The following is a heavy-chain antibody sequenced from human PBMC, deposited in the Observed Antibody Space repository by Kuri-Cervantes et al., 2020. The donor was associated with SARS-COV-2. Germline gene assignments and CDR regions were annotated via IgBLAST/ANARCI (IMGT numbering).Heavy chain of an antibody. CDR3: AREAPYSSSWWDY. D-gene: IGHD6-13*01. Sequence: ASVKVSCKASGYTFTGYYMHWVRQAPGQGLEWMGWISPNSGGTNYAQKFQGRVTMTRDTSISTAYMELSRLRSDDTAVYYCAREAPYSSSWWDYWGQGTLVTVSS. J-gene: IGHJ4*02. V-gene: IGHV1-2*02. CDR1: GYTFTGYY. CDR2: ISPNSGGT.